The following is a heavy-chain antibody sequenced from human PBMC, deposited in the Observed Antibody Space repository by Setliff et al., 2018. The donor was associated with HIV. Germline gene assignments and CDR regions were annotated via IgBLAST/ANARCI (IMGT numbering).Heavy chain of an antibody. V-gene: IGHV4-59*01. CDR2: IYYSGST. CDR1: GGSISSYY. D-gene: IGHD2-15*01. CDR3: ASLLGYCSGGSCYSGWFDP. Sequence: PSETLSLTCTFSGGSISSYYWSWIRQPPGKGLEWIGYIYYSGSTNYNPSLKSRVTISVDTSKNQFSLKLSSVTAADTAVYYCASLLGYCSGGSCYSGWFDPWGQGTLVTVSS. J-gene: IGHJ5*02.